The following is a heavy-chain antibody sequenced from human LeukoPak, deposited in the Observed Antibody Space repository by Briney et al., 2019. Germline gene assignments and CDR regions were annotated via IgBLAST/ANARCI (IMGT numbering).Heavy chain of an antibody. CDR2: IYIGGST. Sequence: PGGSLRLSCAASGFTVRSTYMSWVRQAPGKGLGWVSVIYIGGSTYYAASLKGRFTISRDNSKNTLYLQMNSLRAEDTAVYYCARDRYDSSGYLGYDYWGQGTLVTVSS. CDR3: ARDRYDSSGYLGYDY. D-gene: IGHD3-22*01. V-gene: IGHV3-53*01. J-gene: IGHJ4*02. CDR1: GFTVRSTY.